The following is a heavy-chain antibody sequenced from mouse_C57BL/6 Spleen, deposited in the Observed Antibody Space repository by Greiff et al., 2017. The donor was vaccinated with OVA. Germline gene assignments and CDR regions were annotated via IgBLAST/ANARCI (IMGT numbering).Heavy chain of an antibody. CDR3: ARGGPYYYGSSPHAMDY. CDR1: GFTFSDYY. D-gene: IGHD1-1*01. Sequence: EVQRVESEGGLVQPGSSMKLSCTASGFTFSDYYMAWVRQVPEKGLEWVANINYDGSSTYYLDSLKSRFIISRDNAKNILYLQMSSLKSEDTATYYCARGGPYYYGSSPHAMDYWGQGTSVTVSS. V-gene: IGHV5-16*01. J-gene: IGHJ4*01. CDR2: INYDGSST.